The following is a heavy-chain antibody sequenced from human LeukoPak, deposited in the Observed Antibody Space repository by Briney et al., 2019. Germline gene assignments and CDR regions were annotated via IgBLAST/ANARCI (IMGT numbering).Heavy chain of an antibody. Sequence: GGSLRLSCAASGFMFSSNWMSWVRLAPGRGLEWVANIKEDGTETYYVDSVKGRFTISRDNAKNSLYLQMNSLRVEDTAVYYCAKEGRSLQTYWGQGTLVTVSS. CDR2: IKEDGTET. V-gene: IGHV3-7*03. CDR3: AKEGRSLQTY. J-gene: IGHJ4*02. D-gene: IGHD5-24*01. CDR1: GFMFSSNW.